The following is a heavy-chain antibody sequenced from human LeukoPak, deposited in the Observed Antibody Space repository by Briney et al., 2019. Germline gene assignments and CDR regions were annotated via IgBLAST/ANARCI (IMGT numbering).Heavy chain of an antibody. CDR3: AKDRSWIQPWYFEL. CDR1: GFIFGSYA. J-gene: IGHJ2*01. V-gene: IGHV3-23*01. CDR2: SSGGGGGT. D-gene: IGHD5-18*01. Sequence: PGGSLRLSCAGSGFIFGSYAMSWVRQAPGKGLEWVSDSSGGGGGTYYADSVKGRFTISRDNSKNTVYLQMNSLRAEDTAVYYCAKDRSWIQPWYFELWGRGTLVTVSS.